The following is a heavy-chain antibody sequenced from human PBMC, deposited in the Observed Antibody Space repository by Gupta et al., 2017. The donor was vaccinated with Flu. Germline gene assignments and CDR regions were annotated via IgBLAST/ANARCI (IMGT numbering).Heavy chain of an antibody. Sequence: QVQLVQSGAEVKKPGASVILSCKAYGYTFTEFSIYWVRQAPGQRLEWMGRINVGNGDTKYSQKFQGRVTLTRATSATTAYMELSSLRPEDTAVYYCARAGYSSGWTEVFDFWGRGTLVTVSS. CDR3: ARAGYSSGWTEVFDF. CDR2: INVGNGDT. J-gene: IGHJ4*02. V-gene: IGHV1-3*01. CDR1: GYTFTEFS. D-gene: IGHD6-19*01.